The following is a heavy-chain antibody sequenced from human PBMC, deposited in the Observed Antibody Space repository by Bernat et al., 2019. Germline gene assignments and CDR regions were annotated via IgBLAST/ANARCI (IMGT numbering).Heavy chain of an antibody. CDR2: ISSSSSTI. CDR1: GFTFSSYS. CDR3: ARTPIAVAGYYNWFDP. V-gene: IGHV3-48*01. Sequence: EVQLVESGGGLVQPGGSLRLSCAASGFTFSSYSMNWVRQAPGKGLEWVSYISSSSSTIYYADSVKVRFTISRDNAKNSLYLQMNSLRAEDTAVYYCARTPIAVAGYYNWFDPWGQGTLVTVSS. D-gene: IGHD6-19*01. J-gene: IGHJ5*02.